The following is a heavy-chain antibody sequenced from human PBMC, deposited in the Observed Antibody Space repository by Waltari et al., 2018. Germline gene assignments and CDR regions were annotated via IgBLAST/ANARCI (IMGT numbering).Heavy chain of an antibody. V-gene: IGHV4-30-4*08. CDR2: SYHSWYT. Sequence: QVQLQESRPGLVKPSQTLSLTCTVSGASTSSCTSWWNWIRQHPGRGLEWVGYSYHSWYTYYSPSLGGEVTKSMKTSTTQSALNVDSVTDADTAGDYCARHYRPNGGYAVDVWGQGTVRAVSS. CDR3: ARHYRPNGGYAVDV. J-gene: IGHJ3*01. D-gene: IGHD1-1*01. CDR1: GASTSSCTSW.